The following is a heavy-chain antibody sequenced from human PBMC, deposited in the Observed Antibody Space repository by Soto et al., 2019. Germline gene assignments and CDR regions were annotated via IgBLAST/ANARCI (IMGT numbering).Heavy chain of an antibody. CDR1: GYTFNNYA. Sequence: ASVKVSCKASGYTFNNYAIHWVRQAPGQRLEWMGWITAGNGKTEYSQKLQGRVTIAMDTSASTAYMELRSLRSDDTAVYYCARGGDIVLMVYAMGDPFDYWG. CDR2: ITAGNGKT. V-gene: IGHV1-3*01. J-gene: IGHJ4*01. D-gene: IGHD2-8*01. CDR3: ARGGDIVLMVYAMGDPFDY.